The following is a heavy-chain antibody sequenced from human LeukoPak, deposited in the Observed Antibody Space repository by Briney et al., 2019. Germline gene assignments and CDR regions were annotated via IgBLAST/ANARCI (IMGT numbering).Heavy chain of an antibody. J-gene: IGHJ5*02. CDR3: ARERRGYCSGGSCISLDRFDP. V-gene: IGHV4-39*07. D-gene: IGHD2-15*01. CDR1: GGSISSSSYY. CDR2: IYYSGST. Sequence: RPSETLSLTCTVSGGSISSSSYYWGWIRQPPGKGLEWIGSIYYSGSTCYNPSLKSRVTISVDTSKNQFSLKLSSVTAADTAVYYCARERRGYCSGGSCISLDRFDPWGQGTLVTVSS.